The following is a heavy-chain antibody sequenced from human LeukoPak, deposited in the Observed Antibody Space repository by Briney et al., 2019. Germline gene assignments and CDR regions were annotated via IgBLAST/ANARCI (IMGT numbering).Heavy chain of an antibody. J-gene: IGHJ6*02. CDR1: GGSISSGGYY. CDR3: ARDRSSSWSAYGMDV. Sequence: SETLSLTCTVSGGSISSGGYYWSWIRQHPGKGLEWIGYIYYSGSTYYNPSLKSRVTISVDTSKNQFSLKLSSVTAADTAVYYCARDRSSSWSAYGMDVWGQGTTVTVSS. D-gene: IGHD6-13*01. V-gene: IGHV4-31*03. CDR2: IYYSGST.